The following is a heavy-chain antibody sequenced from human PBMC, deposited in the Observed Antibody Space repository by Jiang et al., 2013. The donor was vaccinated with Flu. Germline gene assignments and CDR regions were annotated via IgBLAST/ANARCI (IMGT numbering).Heavy chain of an antibody. CDR1: GYTFTSYG. V-gene: IGHV1-18*01. CDR3: ARMSGLSDKTYYYDSSGYYDAFDI. D-gene: IGHD3-22*01. CDR2: ISAYNGNT. Sequence: GAEVKKPGASVKVSCKASGYTFTSYGISWVRQAPGQGLEWMGWISAYNGNTNYAQKLQGRITMTTDTSTSTAYMELRSLRSDDTAVYYCARMSGLSDKTYYYDSSGYYDAFDIWGQGTMVTVSS. J-gene: IGHJ3*02.